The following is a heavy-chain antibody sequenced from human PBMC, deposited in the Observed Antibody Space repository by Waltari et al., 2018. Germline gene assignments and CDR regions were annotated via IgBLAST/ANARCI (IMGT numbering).Heavy chain of an antibody. CDR3: ARDGLYSYGFGAFDI. V-gene: IGHV3-74*01. J-gene: IGHJ3*02. CDR2: INTDGSST. D-gene: IGHD5-18*01. CDR1: GFTFSSYL. Sequence: EVQLVESGGGLVKPGGSLRLYCAAYGFTFSSYLMHWVRSDTGKGLVWVSRINTDGSSTSYADSVKGRFAISRDNAKNTLYLQMNSLRAEDTAVYYCARDGLYSYGFGAFDIWGQGTMVTVSS.